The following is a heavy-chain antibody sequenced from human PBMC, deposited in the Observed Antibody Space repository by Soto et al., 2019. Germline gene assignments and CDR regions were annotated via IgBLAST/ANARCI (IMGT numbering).Heavy chain of an antibody. Sequence: SGPTLVNPTQTLTLTCTFSGFSLSTSGMCVSWIRQPPGKALEWLALIDWDDDKYYSTSLKTRLTISKDTSKNQVVLTMTNMDPVDTATYYCARILGYGGQVFGLDYWGQGTLVTVSS. J-gene: IGHJ4*02. CDR2: IDWDDDK. V-gene: IGHV2-70*01. CDR1: GFSLSTSGMC. D-gene: IGHD4-17*01. CDR3: ARILGYGGQVFGLDY.